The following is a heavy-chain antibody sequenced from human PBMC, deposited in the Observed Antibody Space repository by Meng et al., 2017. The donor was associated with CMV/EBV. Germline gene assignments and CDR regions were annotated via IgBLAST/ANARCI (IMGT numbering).Heavy chain of an antibody. CDR3: ARGGYSYGNYYYYGMDV. J-gene: IGHJ6*02. CDR2: IIPIFGTA. Sequence: SVKVSCRASGGTFSSYAISWVRQAPGQGLEWMGGIIPIFGTANYAQKFQGRVTITTDESTSTAYMELSSLRSEDTAVYYCARGGYSYGNYYYYGMDVWGQGTTVTVSS. D-gene: IGHD5-18*01. V-gene: IGHV1-69*05. CDR1: GGTFSSYA.